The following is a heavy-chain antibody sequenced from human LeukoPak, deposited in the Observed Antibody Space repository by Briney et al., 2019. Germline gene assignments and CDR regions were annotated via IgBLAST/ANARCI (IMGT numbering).Heavy chain of an antibody. V-gene: IGHV3-11*04. CDR2: ISSSGDII. Sequence: KSGGSLRLSCAASGFTFSNYYMSWIRQVPGKGLEWVSYISSSGDIIYYSDSVKGRFTISRDNARNSLYLQMNSLRAEDTGVYFCASSYFDSSTHAYDIWGQGTMVTVSS. CDR1: GFTFSNYY. J-gene: IGHJ3*02. CDR3: ASSYFDSSTHAYDI. D-gene: IGHD3-22*01.